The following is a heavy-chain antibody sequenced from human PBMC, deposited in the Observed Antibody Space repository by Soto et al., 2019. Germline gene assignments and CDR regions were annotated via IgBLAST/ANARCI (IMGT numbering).Heavy chain of an antibody. CDR1: GFTFGDYA. V-gene: IGHV3-9*01. CDR3: AKDRNTAMVTGGFDY. CDR2: VSWTNISF. J-gene: IGHJ4*02. Sequence: PVGSLRLSCAASGFTFGDYAMHWVGQVRGRGLEWVSGVSWTNISFGYADSVKGRFTISRDNARNSLYLQMNSLRREDTAFYYCAKDRNTAMVTGGFDYWGQGILVTVSS. D-gene: IGHD5-18*01.